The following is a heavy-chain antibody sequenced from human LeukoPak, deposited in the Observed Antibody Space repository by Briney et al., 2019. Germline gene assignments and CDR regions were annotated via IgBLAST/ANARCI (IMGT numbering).Heavy chain of an antibody. D-gene: IGHD6-13*01. V-gene: IGHV1-18*01. Sequence: PWASVKVSCKASGYTFTSYGISRVRQAPGQGLEWMGWISAYNGNTNYAQKLQGRVTMTTDTSTSTAYMELRSLRSDDTAVYYCARDRGWQQLVPLYFDYWGQGTLVTVSS. J-gene: IGHJ4*02. CDR3: ARDRGWQQLVPLYFDY. CDR1: GYTFTSYG. CDR2: ISAYNGNT.